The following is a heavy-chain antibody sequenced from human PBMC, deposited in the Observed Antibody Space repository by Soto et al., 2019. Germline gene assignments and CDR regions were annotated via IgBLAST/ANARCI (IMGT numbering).Heavy chain of an antibody. CDR3: AVVQSNPGGYYCYGMDG. D-gene: IGHD2-15*01. CDR1: GGSVSSGSYY. J-gene: IGHJ6*02. Sequence: SETLSLTCTVSGGSVSSGSYYWSWIRQPPGKGLEWIGYIYYSGSTNYNPSLKSRVTISVDTSKNQFSLKLGSVTAADTAVYYCAVVQSNPGGYYCYGMDGWGQGTTVTVS. CDR2: IYYSGST. V-gene: IGHV4-61*01.